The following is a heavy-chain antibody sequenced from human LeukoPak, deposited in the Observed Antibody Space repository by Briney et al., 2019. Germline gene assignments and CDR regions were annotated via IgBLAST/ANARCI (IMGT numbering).Heavy chain of an antibody. CDR2: INPSGGST. D-gene: IGHD3-22*01. V-gene: IGHV1-46*01. CDR3: ATGFWGYYDSSGYSLDY. CDR1: GYTFTSYY. Sequence: ASVKVSCKASGYTFTSYYMHWVRQAPGRGLEWMGIINPSGGSTSYAQKFQGRVTMTRDTSTSTVYMELSSLRSEDTAVYYCATGFWGYYDSSGYSLDYWGQGTLVTVSS. J-gene: IGHJ4*02.